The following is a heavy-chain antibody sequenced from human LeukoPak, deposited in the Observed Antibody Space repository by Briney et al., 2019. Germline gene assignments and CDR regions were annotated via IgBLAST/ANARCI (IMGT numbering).Heavy chain of an antibody. CDR2: ISAYNGNT. V-gene: IGHV1-18*01. J-gene: IGHJ4*02. D-gene: IGHD3-9*01. CDR3: ARDPAYYDILTGYYTSLYYFDY. CDR1: GYTFTSYG. Sequence: ASVKVSCKASGYTFTSYGISWVRQAPGQGLEWMGWISAYNGNTNYAQKLQGRVTMTTDTSTSTAYMELRSLRSDHTAVYYCARDPAYYDILTGYYTSLYYFDYWGQGTLVTVSS.